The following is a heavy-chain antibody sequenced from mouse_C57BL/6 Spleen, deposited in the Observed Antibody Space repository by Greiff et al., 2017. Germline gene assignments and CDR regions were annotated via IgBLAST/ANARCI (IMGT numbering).Heavy chain of an antibody. CDR3: ARKGDGSSRYYAMDY. D-gene: IGHD1-1*01. CDR2: IWSGGST. J-gene: IGHJ4*01. CDR1: GFSLTSYG. Sequence: VMLVESGPGLVQPSPSLSITCTVSGFSLTSYGVHWVRQSPGKGLEWLGVIWSGGSTDYNAAFISRLSISKDNSKSRVFFKMNSLQADDTAIYYCARKGDGSSRYYAMDYWGQGTSVTVSS. V-gene: IGHV2-2*01.